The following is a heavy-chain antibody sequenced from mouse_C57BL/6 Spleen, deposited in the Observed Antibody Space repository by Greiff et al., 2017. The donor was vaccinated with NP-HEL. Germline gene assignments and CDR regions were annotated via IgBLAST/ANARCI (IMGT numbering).Heavy chain of an antibody. D-gene: IGHD2-1*01. J-gene: IGHJ2*01. CDR2: IDPSDSYT. CDR1: GYTFTSYW. CDR3: ARWSYGNYERGFDY. Sequence: VQLQQPGAELVMPGASVKLSCKASGYTFTSYWMHWVKQRPGRGLEWIGEIDPSDSYTNYNQKFKGKSTLTVDKSSSTAYMQLSSLTSEDSAVYYCARWSYGNYERGFDYWGQGTTLTVSS. V-gene: IGHV1-69*01.